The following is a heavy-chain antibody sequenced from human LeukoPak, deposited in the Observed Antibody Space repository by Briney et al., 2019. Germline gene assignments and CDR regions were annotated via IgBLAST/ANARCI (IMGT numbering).Heavy chain of an antibody. CDR2: IKEDGSIQ. CDR3: ARDVWTGVAVSDY. V-gene: IGHV3-7*01. Sequence: PGGSLRLSCVASGFTFSSYWMTWVRQAPGKGLEWLANIKEDGSIQYYQDSGRGRFTISRDNAKTSVYLQLNSLRADDTAVYYCARDVWTGVAVSDYWGQGTLVTVSS. D-gene: IGHD6-19*01. J-gene: IGHJ4*02. CDR1: GFTFSSYW.